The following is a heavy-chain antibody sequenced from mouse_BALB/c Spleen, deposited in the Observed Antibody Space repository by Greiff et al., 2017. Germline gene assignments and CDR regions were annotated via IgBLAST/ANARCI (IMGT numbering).Heavy chain of an antibody. J-gene: IGHJ4*01. D-gene: IGHD1-1*01. V-gene: IGHV1-67*01. CDR3: ARGTVYAMDY. CDR2: ISTYYGNT. CDR1: SYTFTDYA. Sequence: QVQLQPSGPELVRPGVSVKISCKGSSYTFTDYAMPWVKPSPAKGLEWIGFISTYYGNTNYNQKFKGKATMTVDKSSSTAYMELARLTSEDSAVYYCARGTVYAMDYWGQGTSVTVSS.